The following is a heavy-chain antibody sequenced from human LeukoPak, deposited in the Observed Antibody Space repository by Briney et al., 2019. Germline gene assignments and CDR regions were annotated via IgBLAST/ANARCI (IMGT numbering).Heavy chain of an antibody. CDR3: ARDQQGNWFDP. V-gene: IGHV1-2*02. D-gene: IGHD6-13*01. CDR2: INPNSGAT. Sequence: ASVKVSCKASGYTFSGYHMHWVRQAPGQGPEWTGWINPNSGATNYAQKFQGRVTMTRDMSINTAHMELSRLRSDDTAVYYCARDQQGNWFDPWGQGTLVTVSS. J-gene: IGHJ5*02. CDR1: GYTFSGYH.